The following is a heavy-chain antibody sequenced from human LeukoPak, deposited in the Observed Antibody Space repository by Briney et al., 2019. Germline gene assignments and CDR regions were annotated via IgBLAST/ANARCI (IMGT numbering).Heavy chain of an antibody. CDR3: AKHSHDGSAPYYEVQFDS. J-gene: IGHJ4*02. D-gene: IGHD3-22*01. Sequence: ETLSLTCTVSGGSISSNGYYWGWIRQPPGKGLEWVSAISGSGGSTYYANSVKGRFTISRDNSKNTVYLQMNSLRAEDTAVYYCAKHSHDGSAPYYEVQFDSWGQGTLVTVSS. V-gene: IGHV3-23*01. CDR2: ISGSGGST. CDR1: GGSISSNGYY.